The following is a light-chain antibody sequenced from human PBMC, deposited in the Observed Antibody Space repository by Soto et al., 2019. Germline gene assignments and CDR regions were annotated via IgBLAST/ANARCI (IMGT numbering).Light chain of an antibody. V-gene: IGKV3-20*01. CDR3: HQDSSSGT. CDR1: QSVLNNY. J-gene: IGKJ1*01. Sequence: FTQSPRTLSLSPGVRATLSCRASQSVLNNYLAWYVQQPGQHPRLIVDGASNKATGIPYRFSVSGSGSDFTLMISRLEAEYFAVYFCHQDSSSGTFGQGTKVDIK. CDR2: GAS.